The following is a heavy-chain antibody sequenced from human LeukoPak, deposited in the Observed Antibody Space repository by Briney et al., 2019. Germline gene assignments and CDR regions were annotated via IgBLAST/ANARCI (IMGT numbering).Heavy chain of an antibody. D-gene: IGHD3-3*01. Sequence: SETLSLTCAVYGGSFSGYYWSWIRQPPGKGLEWIGEINHSGSTNYNPSLKSRVTISVDTSKNQFSLKLSSVTAADTAVYYCARKAREYYDFWSGYIRDYFDYWGQGTLVTVSS. V-gene: IGHV4-34*01. J-gene: IGHJ4*02. CDR2: INHSGST. CDR3: ARKAREYYDFWSGYIRDYFDY. CDR1: GGSFSGYY.